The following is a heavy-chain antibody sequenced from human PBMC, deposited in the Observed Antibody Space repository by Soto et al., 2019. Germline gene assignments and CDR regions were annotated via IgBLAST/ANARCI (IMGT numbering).Heavy chain of an antibody. Sequence: GESLNISCKGSRYSFTSYWIGWVRQMPGKGLEWMGIIYPGDSDTRYSPSFQGQVTISADKSISTAYLQWSSLKASDTAMYYCARPQTYYYDSSPDAFDIWGQGTMVTVSS. CDR1: RYSFTSYW. J-gene: IGHJ3*02. CDR3: ARPQTYYYDSSPDAFDI. CDR2: IYPGDSDT. V-gene: IGHV5-51*01. D-gene: IGHD3-22*01.